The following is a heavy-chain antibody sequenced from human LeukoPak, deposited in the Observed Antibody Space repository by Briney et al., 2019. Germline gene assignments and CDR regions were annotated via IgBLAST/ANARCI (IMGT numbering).Heavy chain of an antibody. V-gene: IGHV3-48*01. CDR3: ARESPSFDY. J-gene: IGHJ4*02. Sequence: GGSLRLSCAASGFTFSSYGMHWVRQAPGKGLEWVSYISSSSSTIYYADSVKGRFTISRDNAKNSLHLQMNSLRAEDTAVYYCARESPSFDYWGQGTLVTVSS. CDR2: ISSSSSTI. CDR1: GFTFSSYG.